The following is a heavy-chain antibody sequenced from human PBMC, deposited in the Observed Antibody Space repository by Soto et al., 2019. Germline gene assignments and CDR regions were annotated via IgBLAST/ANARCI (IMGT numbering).Heavy chain of an antibody. Sequence: GPTLVNPTPTLTLTCTFFGFSLSTSEVGVGWIRQPPGKALEWLALIYWDDNNRYRQSLKSKLTITKDTPKTQIVLTMTNIKPVDTASYYCAHRQPWSTYYYDRSGPYIYNWGQRNLLTVSS. V-gene: IGHV2-5*02. CDR1: GFSLSTSEVG. CDR3: AHRQPWSTYYYDRSGPYIYN. D-gene: IGHD3-22*01. J-gene: IGHJ4*02. CDR2: IYWDDNN.